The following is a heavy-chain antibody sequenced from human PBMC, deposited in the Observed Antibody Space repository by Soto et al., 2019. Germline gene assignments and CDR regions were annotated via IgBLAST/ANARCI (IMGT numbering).Heavy chain of an antibody. V-gene: IGHV3-48*01. CDR2: ISSSSSTI. CDR3: ARGRRVPAASVYMDV. CDR1: GFTFSSYS. J-gene: IGHJ6*03. Sequence: GGSLRLSCAASGFTFSSYSMNWVRQAPGKGLEWVSYISSSSSTIYYADSVKGRFTISRDNAKNSLYLQMNSLRAEDTAVYYYARGRRVPAASVYMDVWGKGTTVTSP. D-gene: IGHD2-2*01.